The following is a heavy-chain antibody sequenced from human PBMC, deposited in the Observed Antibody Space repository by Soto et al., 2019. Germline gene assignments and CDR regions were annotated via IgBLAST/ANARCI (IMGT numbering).Heavy chain of an antibody. V-gene: IGHV1-69*06. D-gene: IGHD6-13*01. J-gene: IGHJ4*02. CDR1: GGTFSSYA. Sequence: QVQLVPSGAEVKKPGSSVKVSCKTSGGTFSSYAISWVRQAPGQGLEWMGGIVPFIDTTNYAQTCQGRVTINADKSTSTVHMELSGRRDEDTGVYYCARGSFSSSWRFDYWGQGTLVTVSS. CDR3: ARGSFSSSWRFDY. CDR2: IVPFIDTT.